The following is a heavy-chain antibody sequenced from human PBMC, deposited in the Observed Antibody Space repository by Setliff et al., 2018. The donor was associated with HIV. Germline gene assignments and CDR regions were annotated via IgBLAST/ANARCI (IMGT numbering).Heavy chain of an antibody. CDR2: IYYSGST. J-gene: IGHJ5*02. D-gene: IGHD3-3*01. CDR3: ARDDGIFGVVIIPWFDP. Sequence: SETLSLTCAVYGGSFSGYYWSWIRQPPGKGLEWIGYIYYSGSTNSNPSLKSRVTISVDTSKNQFSLRLNSVTAADTAMYYCARDDGIFGVVIIPWFDPWGQGTLVTVSS. V-gene: IGHV4-59*12. CDR1: GGSFSGYY.